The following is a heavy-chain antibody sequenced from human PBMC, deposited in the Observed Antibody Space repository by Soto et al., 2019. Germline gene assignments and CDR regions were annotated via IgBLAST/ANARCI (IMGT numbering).Heavy chain of an antibody. D-gene: IGHD5-12*01. CDR3: AIRGYSGHLRPYYYGMDV. Sequence: ASVKVSCKASGGTFSSYAISWVRQAPGQGLDLLGGFIPIFVTANYAQKFQGRVTITADDSTSTAYMELSSLRSEDTAVFYFAIRGYSGHLRPYYYGMDVWGQGTTVTVSS. J-gene: IGHJ6*02. V-gene: IGHV1-69*13. CDR2: FIPIFVTA. CDR1: GGTFSSYA.